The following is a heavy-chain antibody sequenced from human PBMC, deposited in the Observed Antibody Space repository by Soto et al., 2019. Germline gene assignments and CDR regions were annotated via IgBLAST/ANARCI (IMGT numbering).Heavy chain of an antibody. Sequence: SLKGACKTFVGRFSIYVVGWVRQAPGQGLEWMGGIIPIFGTANYAQKFQGRVTITADESTSTAYMELSSLRSEDTAVYYCARGGEAGGNNWFDPWGQGTLVTVSS. J-gene: IGHJ5*02. CDR2: IIPIFGTA. CDR3: ARGGEAGGNNWFDP. D-gene: IGHD2-8*02. CDR1: VGRFSIYV. V-gene: IGHV1-69*13.